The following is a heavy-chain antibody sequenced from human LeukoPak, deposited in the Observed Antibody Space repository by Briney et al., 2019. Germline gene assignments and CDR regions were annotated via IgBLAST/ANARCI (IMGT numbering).Heavy chain of an antibody. Sequence: GGSLRLSCAASGFTFSSYSMNWVRQAPGKGLEWISYMGISSGNTKYAGSVKGRFTISGDKAKNSVYLQMNSLRVEDTAVYYCARDTKYAFDNWGQGTLVTVSS. V-gene: IGHV3-48*01. D-gene: IGHD2-2*01. CDR2: MGISSGNT. J-gene: IGHJ4*02. CDR3: ARDTKYAFDN. CDR1: GFTFSSYS.